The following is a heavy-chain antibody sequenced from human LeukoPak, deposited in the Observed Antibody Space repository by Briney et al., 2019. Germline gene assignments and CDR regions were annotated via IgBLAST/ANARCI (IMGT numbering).Heavy chain of an antibody. CDR1: GGTFISYT. V-gene: IGHV1-69*02. CDR2: IIPILGIA. Sequence: SVKVSCKASGGTFISYTISWVRQAPGQGLEWMGRIIPILGIANYAQKFQGRVTITADKSTITAYMELSSLRSEDTAVYYCARGRYYYDSLMWYFDYWGQGTLVTVSS. J-gene: IGHJ4*02. CDR3: ARGRYYYDSLMWYFDY. D-gene: IGHD3-22*01.